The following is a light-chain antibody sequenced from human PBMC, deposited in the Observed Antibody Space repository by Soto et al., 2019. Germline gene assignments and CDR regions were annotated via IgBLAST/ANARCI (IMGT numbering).Light chain of an antibody. CDR2: DAS. Sequence: ENQVTHALATLLLPTLDIVNTNFRASQSISSWLAWYQHKPGKAPKLLIYDASNLDSGVPSRFSGSGSGTEFSLTISNLQPDECATYYCQQYEHYCRFGQRTKVEVK. J-gene: IGKJ1*01. CDR1: QSISSW. V-gene: IGKV1-5*01. CDR3: QQYEHYCR.